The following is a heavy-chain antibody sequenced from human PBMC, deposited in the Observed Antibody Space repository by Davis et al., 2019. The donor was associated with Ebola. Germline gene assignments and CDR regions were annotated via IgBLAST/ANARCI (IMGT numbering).Heavy chain of an antibody. V-gene: IGHV4-59*01. Sequence: PGGSLRLSCTVSGGSISSYYWSWIRQPPGKGLEWIGYIYYSGSTNYNPSLKSRVTISVDKSKNQFSLKLSSVTAADTAVYYCARGRQWFLDYWGQGTLVTVSS. D-gene: IGHD3-22*01. CDR2: IYYSGST. CDR1: GGSISSYY. CDR3: ARGRQWFLDY. J-gene: IGHJ4*02.